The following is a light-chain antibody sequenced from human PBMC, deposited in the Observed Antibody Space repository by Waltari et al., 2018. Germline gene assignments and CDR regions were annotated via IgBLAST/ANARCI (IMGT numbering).Light chain of an antibody. J-gene: IGLJ3*02. CDR3: AVWDDILTAWV. Sequence: QSVLPQPPSVSGTPGQRVTISCSGSSYHIGRSHVYWYQQFPGTAQKLLIYRDNQRPSGVPDRFAGSRSGTSASLAIGALRSVDEADYYCAVWDDILTAWVFGGWTKLTVL. CDR2: RDN. V-gene: IGLV1-47*01. CDR1: SYHIGRSH.